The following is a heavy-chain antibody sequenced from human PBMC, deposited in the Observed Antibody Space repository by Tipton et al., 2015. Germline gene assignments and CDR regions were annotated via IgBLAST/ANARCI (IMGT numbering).Heavy chain of an antibody. CDR3: VRGRGRGVAQYLDY. V-gene: IGHV3-11*01. D-gene: IGHD3-10*01. CDR1: GFNFSDYY. J-gene: IGHJ4*02. Sequence: SLRLSCAASGFNFSDYYMSWIRQAPGKGLEWDSYISTTSSTKYYAGSVKGRFTISRDNAKNSLYLEMHSLSPEDTAVYYCVRGRGRGVAQYLDYWGQGTLVTVSS. CDR2: ISTTSSTK.